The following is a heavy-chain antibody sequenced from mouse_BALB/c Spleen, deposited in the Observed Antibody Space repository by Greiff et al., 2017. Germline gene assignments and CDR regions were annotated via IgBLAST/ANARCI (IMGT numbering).Heavy chain of an antibody. CDR1: GYSFTDYI. J-gene: IGHJ4*01. D-gene: IGHD6-5*01. V-gene: IGHV1-39*01. CDR2: INPYYGST. Sequence: EVQLQQTGPELVKPGASVKISCKASGYSFTDYIMLWVKQSHGKSLEWIGNINPYYGSTSYNLKFKGKATLTVDKSSSTAYMQLNSLTSEDSAVYYCASSPYDYYAMDYWGQGTSVTVSS. CDR3: ASSPYDYYAMDY.